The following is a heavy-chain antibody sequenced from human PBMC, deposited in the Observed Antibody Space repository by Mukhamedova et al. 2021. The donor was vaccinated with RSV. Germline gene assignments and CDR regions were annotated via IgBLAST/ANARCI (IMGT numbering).Heavy chain of an antibody. V-gene: IGHV3-48*03. CDR3: ARGFTYGDRTDY. J-gene: IGHJ4*02. CDR2: RSGSTI. Sequence: RSGSTIYYADSVKGRFTISRDNAKNSLYLQMNSLRAEDTAVYYCARGFTYGDRTDYWGQGTLVTVSS. D-gene: IGHD4-17*01.